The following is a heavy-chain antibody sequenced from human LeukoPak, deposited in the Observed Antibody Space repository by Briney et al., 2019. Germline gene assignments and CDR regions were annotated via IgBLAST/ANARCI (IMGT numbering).Heavy chain of an antibody. J-gene: IGHJ4*02. D-gene: IGHD6-19*01. CDR2: ISSSSSYI. CDR1: GGTFSSYS. V-gene: IGHV3-21*01. Sequence: GGTLRLSCAASGGTFSSYSMNWVRQAPGKGLEWVSSISSSSSYIYYADSVKGRFTISRDNAKNSLYLQMNSLRAEDTAVYYCARDRGISGWPFDYWGQGTLVTVSS. CDR3: ARDRGISGWPFDY.